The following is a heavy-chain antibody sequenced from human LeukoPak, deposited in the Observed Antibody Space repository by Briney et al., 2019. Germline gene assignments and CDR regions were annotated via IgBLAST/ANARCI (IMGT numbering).Heavy chain of an antibody. D-gene: IGHD2-8*02. V-gene: IGHV3-23*01. CDR3: AKPRTTGLGWAQFDY. J-gene: IGHJ4*02. CDR1: GFTFSSFA. Sequence: GGSLRLYCAASGFTFSSFAMTGVRQAPGKGLEWVSGFDGNGPNTYYADSVKGRWTISRDNSRSTLYLEMNSLRPEDTAIYYCAKPRTTGLGWAQFDYWGQGSLVTVSS. CDR2: FDGNGPNT.